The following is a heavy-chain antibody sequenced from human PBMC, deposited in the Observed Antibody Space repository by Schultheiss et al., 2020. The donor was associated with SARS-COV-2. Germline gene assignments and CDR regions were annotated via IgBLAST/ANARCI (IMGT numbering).Heavy chain of an antibody. CDR1: GGSFSGYY. V-gene: IGHV4-34*01. Sequence: SETLSLTCAVYGGSFSGYYWSWIRQPPGKGLEWIGEINHSGSTNYNPSLKSRVTISVDTSKNQFSLKLSSVTAADTAIYYCAKYEIRTAGTRFYAMDVWGQGTTVTVSS. J-gene: IGHJ6*02. CDR3: AKYEIRTAGTRFYAMDV. D-gene: IGHD6-19*01. CDR2: INHSGST.